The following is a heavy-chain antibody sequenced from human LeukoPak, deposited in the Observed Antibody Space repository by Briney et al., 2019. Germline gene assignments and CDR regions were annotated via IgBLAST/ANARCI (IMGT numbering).Heavy chain of an antibody. D-gene: IGHD6-19*01. J-gene: IGHJ6*03. CDR1: VYTFTSYG. CDR3: ASVPSGWYNYYYYYMDV. CDR2: ISAYNGNT. V-gene: IGHV1-18*01. Sequence: GASVTVSYKASVYTFTSYGISWVRQAPGQGLEGVGWISAYNGNTNYPQKLQGRVTITTDTSTSTAYMELRSLRSDDTAVYYCASVPSGWYNYYYYYMDVWGKGTTVTISS.